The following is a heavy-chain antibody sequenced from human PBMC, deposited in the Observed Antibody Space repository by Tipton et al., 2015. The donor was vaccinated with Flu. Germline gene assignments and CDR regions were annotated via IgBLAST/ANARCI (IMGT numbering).Heavy chain of an antibody. Sequence: QLVQSGAEVKKPGESLKISCKASGYSFINYWIGWVRQVPGKGLEWVGIIYPGDSDTRYSPSFQGQVTISADKSISTAYLQWSSLKALDTAIYYCVRARWLQSIGDDWGQGALVTVSS. CDR3: VRARWLQSIGDD. CDR1: GYSFINYW. J-gene: IGHJ4*02. CDR2: IYPGDSDT. D-gene: IGHD5-24*01. V-gene: IGHV5-51*03.